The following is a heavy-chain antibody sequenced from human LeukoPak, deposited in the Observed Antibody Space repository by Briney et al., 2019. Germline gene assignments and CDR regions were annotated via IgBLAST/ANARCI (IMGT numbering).Heavy chain of an antibody. CDR3: ARLSYDSSGYYPFDY. D-gene: IGHD3-22*01. CDR2: ISRSSS. V-gene: IGHV3-11*06. CDR1: GFTFSDYY. Sequence: PGGSLRLSCAASGFTFSDYYMSWIRQAPGKGLEWVSYISRSSSYYADSVKGRFTISRDNAKNSLYLQMNSLRAEDTAVNYCARLSYDSSGYYPFDYWGQGTLVTVSS. J-gene: IGHJ4*02.